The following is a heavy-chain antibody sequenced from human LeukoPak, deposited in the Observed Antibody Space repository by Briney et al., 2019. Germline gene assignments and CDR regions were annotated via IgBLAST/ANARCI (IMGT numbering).Heavy chain of an antibody. CDR3: ARSPPASPFDY. D-gene: IGHD2-2*01. Sequence: GGSLRLSCAASGFTVSSNYMSWVRQAPGKGLEWVSVIYSGGDTYYADSVKGRFTISRDTSENTLYLQMDNLRAEDTAFYYCARSPPASPFDYWGQGTLVTVSS. CDR2: IYSGGDT. V-gene: IGHV3-53*01. CDR1: GFTVSSNY. J-gene: IGHJ4*02.